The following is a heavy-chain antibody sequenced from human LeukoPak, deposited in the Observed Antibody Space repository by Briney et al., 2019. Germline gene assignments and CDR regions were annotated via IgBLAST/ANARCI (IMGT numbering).Heavy chain of an antibody. D-gene: IGHD2-2*01. CDR3: ARMPRDAVYFDY. V-gene: IGHV4-39*01. J-gene: IGHJ4*02. CDR1: GGSISSSNYY. Sequence: PSETLSLTCTVSGGSISSSNYYWGWIRQPPGKGLEWIGSLYYSGTTFYNPSLKSRVTMSVDTSKNQISLNLRSVTAADTAVYYCARMPRDAVYFDYWGQGTLVTVSS. CDR2: LYYSGTT.